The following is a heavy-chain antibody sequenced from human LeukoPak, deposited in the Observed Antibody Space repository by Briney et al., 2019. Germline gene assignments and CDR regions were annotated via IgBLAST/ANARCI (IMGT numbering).Heavy chain of an antibody. CDR3: TRRYSGYDDFDY. V-gene: IGHV3-73*01. Sequence: PGGSLRLSCAASGFTFSGSVMHWVRQASGKGLEWVGRIRSKANSYATAYAASVKGRFTISRDDSENTAYLQMNSLKTEDTAVYYCTRRYSGYDDFDYWGQGTLVTVSS. D-gene: IGHD5-12*01. J-gene: IGHJ4*02. CDR1: GFTFSGSV. CDR2: IRSKANSYAT.